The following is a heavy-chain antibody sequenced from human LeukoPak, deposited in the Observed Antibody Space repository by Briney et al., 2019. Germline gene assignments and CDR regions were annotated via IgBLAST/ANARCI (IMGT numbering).Heavy chain of an antibody. CDR3: ARDIKGQYQDAFDI. V-gene: IGHV3-48*03. Sequence: PGRSLRLSCAASGFTFSSYAMNWVRQAPGKGLEWVSYISSSGSNIKYADSVKGRFTISRGHAKNSVYLQMNSLRAEDTAVYYCARDIKGQYQDAFDIWGQGTMVTVSS. D-gene: IGHD2-2*01. J-gene: IGHJ3*02. CDR2: ISSSGSNI. CDR1: GFTFSSYA.